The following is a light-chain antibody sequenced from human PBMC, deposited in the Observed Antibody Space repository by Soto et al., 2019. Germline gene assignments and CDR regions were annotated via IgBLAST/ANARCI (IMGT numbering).Light chain of an antibody. Sequence: QAVVTQPPSASGTPGQRVTISCSGSSSDIGSNYVYWYQQLPGTAPKLLIYRNNQRPSGVPDRFSGSKSDTSASLAISGLRSEDEADYYCAAWDDSLSGSWVFGGGTKLTVL. V-gene: IGLV1-47*01. J-gene: IGLJ3*02. CDR1: SSDIGSNY. CDR3: AAWDDSLSGSWV. CDR2: RNN.